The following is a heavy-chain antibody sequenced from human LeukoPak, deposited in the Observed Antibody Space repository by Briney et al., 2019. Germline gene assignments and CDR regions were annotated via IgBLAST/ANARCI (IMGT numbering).Heavy chain of an antibody. Sequence: SETLSLTCAVYGGSFSGYYWSWIRQPPGKGLEWIGEINHSGSTNYNPSLKSRVTISVDTSKNQFSLKLSSVTAADTAVYYCARGRDILTGYYSAGGFDPWGQGTLVTVSS. J-gene: IGHJ5*02. D-gene: IGHD3-9*01. CDR1: GGSFSGYY. CDR3: ARGRDILTGYYSAGGFDP. V-gene: IGHV4-34*01. CDR2: INHSGST.